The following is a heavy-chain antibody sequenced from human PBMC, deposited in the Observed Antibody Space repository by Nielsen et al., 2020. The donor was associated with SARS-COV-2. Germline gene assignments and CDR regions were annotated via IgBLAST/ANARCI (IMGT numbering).Heavy chain of an antibody. J-gene: IGHJ6*02. D-gene: IGHD6-19*01. CDR2: IYSDGDT. CDR3: ARDSSGWYALTTYYYYGMDV. Sequence: WIRQPPGKGLEWVSVIYSDGDTKYADSVKGRFTVSRDNAKNSLYLQMNSLRAEDTAVYYCARDSSGWYALTTYYYYGMDVWGQGTTVTVSS. V-gene: IGHV3-53*01.